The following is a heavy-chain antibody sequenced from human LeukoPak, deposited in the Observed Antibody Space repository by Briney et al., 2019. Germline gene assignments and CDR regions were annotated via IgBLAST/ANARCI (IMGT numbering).Heavy chain of an antibody. V-gene: IGHV3-7*01. J-gene: IGHJ4*02. CDR1: GFTFSNYL. Sequence: TGGSLRLSCAASGFTFSNYLMTWVRQAPGKGLEWVADIKADGSEKYYVDSVKGRFTILRDNSKNTLYLQMNSLRAEDTAMYYCAKEERYFALWGQGTLVTVSS. D-gene: IGHD3-9*01. CDR2: IKADGSEK. CDR3: AKEERYFAL.